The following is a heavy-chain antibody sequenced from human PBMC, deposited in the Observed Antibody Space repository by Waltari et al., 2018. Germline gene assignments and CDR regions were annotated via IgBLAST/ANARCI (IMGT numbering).Heavy chain of an antibody. J-gene: IGHJ4*02. Sequence: EVQLVESGGGLVKRGGSLRLPWAASGFTFNNYWLAWVRQAPGKGLEWVATINPDGSEEYYVDSMKGRFTISRDNAKNSLYLQMSSLRAEDTAMYYCARARIDYWGQGTLVTVSS. CDR2: INPDGSEE. CDR3: ARARIDY. CDR1: GFTFNNYW. V-gene: IGHV3-7*01.